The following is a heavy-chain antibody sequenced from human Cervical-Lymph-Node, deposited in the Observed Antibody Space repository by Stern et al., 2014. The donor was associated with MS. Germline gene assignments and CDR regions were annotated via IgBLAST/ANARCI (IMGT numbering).Heavy chain of an antibody. J-gene: IGHJ4*02. CDR2: ISHDGSNK. D-gene: IGHD3-3*01. CDR1: GFTFSSYA. Sequence: QLVQSGGGVVQPGRSLRLSCAASGFTFSSYAMHWVRQAPGKGLEWVAVISHDGSNKYYADSVKGRFTISRDNSKNTLYLQMSSLRAEDTAVYYCAKDYYDFWSGYYTYYFDYWGQGTLVTVSS. CDR3: AKDYYDFWSGYYTYYFDY. V-gene: IGHV3-30*18.